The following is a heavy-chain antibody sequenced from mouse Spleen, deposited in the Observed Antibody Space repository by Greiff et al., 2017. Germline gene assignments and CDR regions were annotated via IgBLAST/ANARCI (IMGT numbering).Heavy chain of an antibody. Sequence: VQLQQSGAELVRPGTSVKISCKASGYTFTNYWLGWVKQRPGHGLEWIGDIYPGGGYTNYNEKFKGKATLTADTSSSTAYMQLSSLTSEDSAVYFCASVDYDYHYAMDYWGQGTSVTVSS. CDR1: GYTFTNYW. CDR3: ASVDYDYHYAMDY. V-gene: IGHV1-63*02. CDR2: IYPGGGYT. J-gene: IGHJ4*01. D-gene: IGHD2-4*01.